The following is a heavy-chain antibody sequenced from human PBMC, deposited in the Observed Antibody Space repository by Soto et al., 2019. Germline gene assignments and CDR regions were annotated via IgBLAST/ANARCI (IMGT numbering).Heavy chain of an antibody. CDR2: LYDVDGS. J-gene: IGHJ3*01. D-gene: IGHD1-1*01. CDR3: ATWHEREHAYDV. V-gene: IGHV3-53*01. CDR1: GLTVSGKKY. Sequence: DVQLVESGGGLMQPGESLRLSCAASGLTVSGKKYVAWVRQAPGKGLAWVSALYDVDGSFYSDSVKGRFTTSSDSSKTTVYLQMNDLRPADTAVYYCATWHEREHAYDVWGQGTTVTVSS.